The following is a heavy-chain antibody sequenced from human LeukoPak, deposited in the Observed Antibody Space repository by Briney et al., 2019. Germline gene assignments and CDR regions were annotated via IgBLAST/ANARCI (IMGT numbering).Heavy chain of an antibody. CDR1: GGSISSGGYS. J-gene: IGHJ4*02. CDR2: IYHSGST. V-gene: IGHV4-30-2*01. CDR3: ARLGRDYYGSGSYPYFDY. D-gene: IGHD3-10*01. Sequence: PSETLSLTCAVSGGSISSGGYSWSWIRQPPGKGLEWIGYIYHSGSTYYNPSLKSRVTISVDTSKNQFSLKLSSVTAADTAVYYCARLGRDYYGSGSYPYFDYWGQGTLVTVSS.